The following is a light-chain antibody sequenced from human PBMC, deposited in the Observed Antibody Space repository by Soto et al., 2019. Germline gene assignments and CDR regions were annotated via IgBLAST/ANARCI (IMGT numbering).Light chain of an antibody. CDR3: MQALQTPWT. Sequence: DIVMTQSPLSLPVTPGEPASISCRSGQSLLHTNGYTYLDWYLQKPGQSPQLLIYLGSTRASWVPDRFSGSGSGTDFTLKISRVEAEDVGVYYCMQALQTPWTFGQGTKLEIK. CDR1: QSLLHTNGYTY. V-gene: IGKV2-28*01. J-gene: IGKJ2*02. CDR2: LGS.